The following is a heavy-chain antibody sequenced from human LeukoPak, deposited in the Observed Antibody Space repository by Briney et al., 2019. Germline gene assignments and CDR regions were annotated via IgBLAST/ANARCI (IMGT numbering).Heavy chain of an antibody. J-gene: IGHJ5*02. CDR3: ARGGYGYDDNWFDP. V-gene: IGHV4-59*12. Sequence: SETLSLTCTVSGGSISSYYWNWIRQPPGKGLEWIGYIYYSGSTYYNPSLKSRVTISVDTSKNQFSLKLSSVTAADTAVYYCARGGYGYDDNWFDPWGQGTLVTVSS. CDR1: GGSISSYY. CDR2: IYYSGST. D-gene: IGHD5-18*01.